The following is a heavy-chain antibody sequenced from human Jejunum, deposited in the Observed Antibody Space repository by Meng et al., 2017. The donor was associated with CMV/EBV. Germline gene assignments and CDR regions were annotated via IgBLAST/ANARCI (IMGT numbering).Heavy chain of an antibody. J-gene: IGHJ4*02. CDR3: ARDPTPDGSDY. Sequence: LELGEAGPGLGKPSETLSLTCTMSGASISDSSYYWGWIRQPPGKGLEWIGSVYYSGSTYYNPSLESRVTISVDTSKNQFSLKLTSVTAADTATYYCARDPTPDGSDYWGRGTLVTVSS. V-gene: IGHV4-39*07. D-gene: IGHD3-10*01. CDR1: GASISDSSYY. CDR2: VYYSGST.